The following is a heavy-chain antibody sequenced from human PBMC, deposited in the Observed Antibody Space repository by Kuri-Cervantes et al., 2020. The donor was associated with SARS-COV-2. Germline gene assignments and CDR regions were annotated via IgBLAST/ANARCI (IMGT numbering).Heavy chain of an antibody. J-gene: IGHJ4*02. CDR1: GYTFTSYG. V-gene: IGHV1-18*01. Sequence: ASVKVSCKASGYTFTSYGISWVRQAPGQGLEWMGWISAYNGNTNYAQKLQGRVTMTTDTSTSTAYMELRSLSSDDTAVYYCARDHTRSGDGDYSLGWGQGTLVTVSS. CDR2: ISAYNGNT. D-gene: IGHD4-17*01. CDR3: ARDHTRSGDGDYSLG.